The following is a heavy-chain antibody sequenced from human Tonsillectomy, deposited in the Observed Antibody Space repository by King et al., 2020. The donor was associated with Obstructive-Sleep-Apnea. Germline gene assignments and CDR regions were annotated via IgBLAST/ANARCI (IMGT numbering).Heavy chain of an antibody. V-gene: IGHV4-59*01. D-gene: IGHD2-21*02. Sequence: QLQESGPGLVKPSETLSLTCTVSGGSISSYYWSWIRQPPGKGLEWIGYIYYSGSTNYNPSLKSRVTISVDTSKNQFSLKLSSVTAADTAVYYCASSQGLAYCGGDCYFDYWAREPWSPSPQ. CDR2: IYYSGST. CDR1: GGSISSYY. CDR3: ASSQGLAYCGGDCYFDY. J-gene: IGHJ4*02.